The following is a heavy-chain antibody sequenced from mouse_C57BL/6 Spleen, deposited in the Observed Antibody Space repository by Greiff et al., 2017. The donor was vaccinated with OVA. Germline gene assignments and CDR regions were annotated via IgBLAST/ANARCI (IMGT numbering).Heavy chain of an antibody. CDR2: ISSGSSTI. CDR3: AGGGLFITAEGYDAMDY. Sequence: EVQRVESGGGLVKPGGSLKLSCAASGFTFSDYGMHWVRQAPEKGLEWVAYISSGSSTIYSADTVTGRFTISRDNAKNTLLLQMTSLRSEDTAMYYCAGGGLFITAEGYDAMDYWGQGTSVTVSS. V-gene: IGHV5-17*01. CDR1: GFTFSDYG. D-gene: IGHD1-1*01. J-gene: IGHJ4*01.